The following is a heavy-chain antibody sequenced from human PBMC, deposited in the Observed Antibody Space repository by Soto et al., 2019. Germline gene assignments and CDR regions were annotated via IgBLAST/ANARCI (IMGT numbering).Heavy chain of an antibody. CDR1: GDSVSSNSAA. CDR2: TYYRSKWYN. V-gene: IGHV6-1*01. Sequence: SQTLSLTCAISGDSVSSNSAAWNWIRQSPSRGLEWLGRTYYRSKWYNDYAVSVESRITINPDTSKNQFSLQLNSVTPEDTAVCYCARVYGSIAAAGGDDAFDIWGQGTMVTVSS. D-gene: IGHD6-13*01. J-gene: IGHJ3*02. CDR3: ARVYGSIAAAGGDDAFDI.